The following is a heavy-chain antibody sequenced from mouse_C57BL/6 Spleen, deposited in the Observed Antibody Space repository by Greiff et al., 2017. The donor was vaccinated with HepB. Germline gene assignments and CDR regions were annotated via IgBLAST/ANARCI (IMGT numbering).Heavy chain of an antibody. CDR3: ARSVDGSSYYFDY. CDR2: IYPRSGNT. V-gene: IGHV1-81*01. CDR1: GYTFTSYG. J-gene: IGHJ2*01. D-gene: IGHD1-1*01. Sequence: VQLQESGAELARPGASVKLSCKASGYTFTSYGISWVKQRTGQGLEWIGEIYPRSGNTYYNEKFKGKATLTADKSSSTAYMELRSLTSEDSAVYFCARSVDGSSYYFDYWGQGTTLTVSS.